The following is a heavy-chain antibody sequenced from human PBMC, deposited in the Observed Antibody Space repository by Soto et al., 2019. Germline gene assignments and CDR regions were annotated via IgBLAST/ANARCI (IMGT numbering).Heavy chain of an antibody. CDR3: ARKPGGVAEDY. Sequence: EVQLVESGGGLVQPGGSLRLSCAASRFTFSSYWMSWVRQAPGKGLEWVANIKQDGSEKYYVDSVKGRFTISRDNAKNSLYLQMNSLRAEDTAVYYCARKPGGVAEDYWGQGTLVTVSS. V-gene: IGHV3-7*01. J-gene: IGHJ4*02. CDR1: RFTFSSYW. CDR2: IKQDGSEK. D-gene: IGHD3-16*01.